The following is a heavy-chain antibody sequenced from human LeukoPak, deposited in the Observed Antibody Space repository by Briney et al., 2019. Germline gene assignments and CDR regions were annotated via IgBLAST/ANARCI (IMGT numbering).Heavy chain of an antibody. CDR3: ARLPDLYCSSTSCYENFDY. CDR1: GFTFSSYE. D-gene: IGHD2-2*01. CDR2: ISSSGSTI. J-gene: IGHJ4*02. Sequence: GSLRLSCAASGFTFSSYEMNWVRQAPGKGLEWVSDISSSGSTIYYADSVKGRFTISRDNAKNSLYLQMNSLRAEDTAVYYCARLPDLYCSSTSCYENFDYWGQGTLVTVSS. V-gene: IGHV3-48*03.